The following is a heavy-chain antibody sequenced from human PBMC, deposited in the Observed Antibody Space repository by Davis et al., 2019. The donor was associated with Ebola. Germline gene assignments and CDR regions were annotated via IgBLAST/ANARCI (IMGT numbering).Heavy chain of an antibody. V-gene: IGHV3-7*03. J-gene: IGHJ5*02. CDR2: IKQDGSEK. CDR3: ARARTWFGELGWFDP. Sequence: GSLRLSCAASGFTFSSYWMSWVRQAPKKGLEWVANIKQDGSEKYFVDSVKGRFTISRDNAKNSLYLQMNSLRAEDTAVYYCARARTWFGELGWFDPWGQGTLVTVSS. D-gene: IGHD3-10*01. CDR1: GFTFSSYW.